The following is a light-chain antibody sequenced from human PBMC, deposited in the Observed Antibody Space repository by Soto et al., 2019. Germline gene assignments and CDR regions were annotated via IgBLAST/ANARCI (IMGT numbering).Light chain of an antibody. CDR2: AAS. CDR1: QSISNH. Sequence: DIQMTQSPSSLSASVEDRVIITCRASQSISNHLNWYQQIPGKAPKLLIFAASSLQSGVPSRFSGNRSGPDFTLTISSLQPEDFATYYCQQSYSSPPTFGQGTKVDIK. J-gene: IGKJ1*01. CDR3: QQSYSSPPT. V-gene: IGKV1-39*01.